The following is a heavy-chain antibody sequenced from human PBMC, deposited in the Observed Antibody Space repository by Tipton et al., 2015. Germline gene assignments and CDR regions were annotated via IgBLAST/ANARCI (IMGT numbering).Heavy chain of an antibody. D-gene: IGHD3-22*01. Sequence: TLSLTCTVSGGSIIRGDYYWSWIRQSPGKGLEYIGYIYYSGSTYYNPSPKSRVAISVDTSKNQFSLNLSSVTAADTAVYYCARVRYDSSGYQNWYFDLWGRGTLVTVSS. J-gene: IGHJ2*01. CDR3: ARVRYDSSGYQNWYFDL. CDR1: GGSIIRGDYY. V-gene: IGHV4-30-4*01. CDR2: IYYSGST.